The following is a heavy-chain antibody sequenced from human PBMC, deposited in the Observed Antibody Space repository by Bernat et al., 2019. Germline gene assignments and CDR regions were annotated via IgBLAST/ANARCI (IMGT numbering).Heavy chain of an antibody. J-gene: IGHJ1*01. CDR1: GFTFSSYG. CDR3: ARDYCSGRSFYSNQYFQH. D-gene: IGHD2-15*01. CDR2: IWYDGSNK. V-gene: IGHV3-33*01. Sequence: QVQLVESGGGGVQPGRSLRLSCAASGFTFSSYGMHGVRQAPGKGLEWVAVIWYDGSNKYYADSVKGLFTISRDNSKNTLYLQMNSLRGADTAEYYCARDYCSGRSFYSNQYFQHWGQGTLVTVSS.